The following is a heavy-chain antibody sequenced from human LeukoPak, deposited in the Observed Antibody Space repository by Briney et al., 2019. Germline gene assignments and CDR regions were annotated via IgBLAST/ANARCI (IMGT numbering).Heavy chain of an antibody. Sequence: ASVKVSCKVSGYTLTELSMHWVRQAPGKGLEWMGGFDPEDGETIYAQKFQGRVTMTEDTSTDTAYMELSSLRSEDTAVYYCATVPTYYYDSSGYSNPSLPYWGQGTLVTVSS. V-gene: IGHV1-24*01. J-gene: IGHJ4*02. D-gene: IGHD3-22*01. CDR2: FDPEDGET. CDR1: GYTLTELS. CDR3: ATVPTYYYDSSGYSNPSLPY.